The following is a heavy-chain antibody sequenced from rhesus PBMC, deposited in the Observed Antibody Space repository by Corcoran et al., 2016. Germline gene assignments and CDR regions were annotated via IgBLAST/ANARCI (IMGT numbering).Heavy chain of an antibody. J-gene: IGHJ4*01. CDR1: GGSFGSSH. V-gene: IGHV4-169*01. D-gene: IGHD1-44*01. CDR3: ARIGNYNFDF. Sequence: QLQLQESGPGLVKPSETLSVTCSVSGGSFGSSHCSCIRQAPGKGLEWLGFIYGGGRTTNYNPSLKSRVTLSVDTSKNQFSLKLNSVTAADTAVYYCARIGNYNFDFWGQGLLVTVSS. CDR2: IYGGGRTT.